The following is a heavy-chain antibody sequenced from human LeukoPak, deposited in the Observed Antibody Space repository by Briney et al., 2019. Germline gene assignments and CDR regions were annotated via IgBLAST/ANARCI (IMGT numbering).Heavy chain of an antibody. CDR2: INTDGSTT. CDR1: GFTFSSYW. D-gene: IGHD6-6*01. J-gene: IGHJ4*02. V-gene: IGHV3-74*01. CDR3: ASYGRPYSSSSCFDY. Sequence: TGGSLRLSCAASGFTFSSYWMHWVRQAPGKGLVWVSRINTDGSTTNYADSVKGRFTISRDNAKNTLYLQMNSLRADDTAVYYCASYGRPYSSSSCFDYWGQGTLVTVSS.